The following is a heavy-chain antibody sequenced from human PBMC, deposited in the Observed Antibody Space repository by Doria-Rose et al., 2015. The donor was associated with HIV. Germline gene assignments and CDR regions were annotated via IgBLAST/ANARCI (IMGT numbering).Heavy chain of an antibody. J-gene: IGHJ6*02. D-gene: IGHD1-1*01. V-gene: IGHV4-34*01. CDR3: ARGLLRGGWNDVDYYYGMDV. CDR2: INHSGST. CDR1: GGSFSGYY. Sequence: QVQLQESGAGLVKPSETLSLTCAVFGGSFSGYYWSWIRQPPGKGLEWIGEINHSGSTNYTTSLKSRVTIPSDTSKNLFSLKLSSVTAADTAVYYCARGLLRGGWNDVDYYYGMDVWGQGTTVTVSS.